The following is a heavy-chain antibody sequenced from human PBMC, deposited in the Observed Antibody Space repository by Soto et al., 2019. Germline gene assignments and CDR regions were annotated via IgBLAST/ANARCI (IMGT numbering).Heavy chain of an antibody. CDR3: ARENGRFLEWSFAIRGFFDR. D-gene: IGHD3-3*01. Sequence: QVQLHQWGAGLLKPSETLSLTCAVYGGSFSDHYWTWIRQLPGKGLEWIGEVDHSVSTNYNTSLKSRVTISVDTSKNQFSLKLISVTAADSAVFYCARENGRFLEWSFAIRGFFDRWDQGTVGTVSS. CDR1: GGSFSDHY. V-gene: IGHV4-34*01. CDR2: VDHSVST. J-gene: IGHJ3*02.